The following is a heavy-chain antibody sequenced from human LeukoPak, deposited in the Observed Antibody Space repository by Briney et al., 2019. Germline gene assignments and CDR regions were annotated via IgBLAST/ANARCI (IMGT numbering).Heavy chain of an antibody. Sequence: SETLSLTCTVSGASLSRDTYFRGWIRQSPEKGLEWIGSIDSSGTTHCNSSLKSRVVISVDTSRNQVSLNLTSVTSADTAVYYCARHGYIQFWLYWGQGTQVIVSS. CDR2: IDSSGTT. CDR1: GASLSRDTYF. D-gene: IGHD5-18*01. J-gene: IGHJ4*02. CDR3: ARHGYIQFWLY. V-gene: IGHV4-39*01.